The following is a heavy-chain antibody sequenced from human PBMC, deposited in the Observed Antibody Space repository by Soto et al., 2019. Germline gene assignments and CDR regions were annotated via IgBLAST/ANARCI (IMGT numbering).Heavy chain of an antibody. CDR3: ARAWGTVTTPPLYFDC. V-gene: IGHV4-30-4*01. CDR2: IYYSGST. J-gene: IGHJ4*02. CDR1: GGSISSGDYY. D-gene: IGHD4-4*01. Sequence: PSETLSLTCTVSGGSISSGDYYWSWIRQPPGKGLEWIGYIYYSGSTYYNPSLKSRVTISVDTSKNQFSLKLSSVTAADTAVYYCARAWGTVTTPPLYFDCWGQGTLVTVSS.